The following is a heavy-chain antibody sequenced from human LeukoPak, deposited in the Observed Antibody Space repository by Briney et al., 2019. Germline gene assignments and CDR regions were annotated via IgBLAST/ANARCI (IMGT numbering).Heavy chain of an antibody. CDR1: GFTVSINY. CDR2: IYRGGSR. J-gene: IGHJ3*02. V-gene: IGHV3-66*02. Sequence: PGGSLRLSCAASGFTVSINYKSCVPHAPGKGLEWVSVIYRGGSRYYAGSVKGRFTISRDNSKNTLYLQMNSVRAENTAVYYCVSSLVGATKNAFDIWGEGTMGTVSS. D-gene: IGHD1-26*01. CDR3: VSSLVGATKNAFDI.